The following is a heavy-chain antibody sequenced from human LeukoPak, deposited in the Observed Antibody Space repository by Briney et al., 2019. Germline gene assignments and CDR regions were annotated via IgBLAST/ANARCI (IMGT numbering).Heavy chain of an antibody. CDR2: IWCDGSKK. V-gene: IGHV3-33*01. D-gene: IGHD2-8*01. Sequence: PRMSPRLSCAASGFTFSSYGMEWVRQAPGKGLEWLTVIWCDGSKKYYADSVKGRFTISRDNSNNMLDLQMNSLRVEDTAVYYCVRAVGVSARGYFDRWGRGMLVSVSS. CDR3: VRAVGVSARGYFDR. CDR1: GFTFSSYG. J-gene: IGHJ2*01.